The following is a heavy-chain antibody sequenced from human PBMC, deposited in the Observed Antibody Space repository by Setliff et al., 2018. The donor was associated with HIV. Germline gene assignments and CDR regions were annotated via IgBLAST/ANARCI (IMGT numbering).Heavy chain of an antibody. D-gene: IGHD3-3*01. CDR2: IYSGGST. Sequence: GGSLRLSCAASGFTFSNYLMTWVRQAPGKGLEWVSVIYSGGSTYYADSVKGRFTISRDIAKNTIYLQMNSLCAEDTALYYCARGQTMYGVVIYDAFNVWGHGTMVTVSS. CDR3: ARGQTMYGVVIYDAFNV. CDR1: GFTFSNYL. V-gene: IGHV3-53*01. J-gene: IGHJ3*01.